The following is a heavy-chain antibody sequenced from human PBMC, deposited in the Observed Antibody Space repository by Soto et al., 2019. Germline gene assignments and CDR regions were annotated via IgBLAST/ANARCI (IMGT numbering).Heavy chain of an antibody. CDR3: ASEEGIYDSLLSVVY. D-gene: IGHD3-3*01. CDR2: INHSGST. V-gene: IGHV4-34*01. Sequence: SETLSLTCAVYGGSFSGYYWSWIRQPPGKGLEWIGEINHSGSTNYNPSLKSRVTISVDTSKNQFSLKLSSVTAADTAVYYCASEEGIYDSLLSVVYWGQGTLVTVSS. CDR1: GGSFSGYY. J-gene: IGHJ4*02.